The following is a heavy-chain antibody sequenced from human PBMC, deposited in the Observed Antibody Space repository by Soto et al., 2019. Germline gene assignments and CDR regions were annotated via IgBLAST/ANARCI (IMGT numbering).Heavy chain of an antibody. J-gene: IGHJ4*02. D-gene: IGHD6-25*01. CDR3: ARHLAAVDS. Sequence: QVQLVQSGAEVKKPGASVRISCKASGYTFTSYYIHWVRQAPGQGLEWMAIVNPTGGSTNYAQKFQGRVTVTFDTSTRTVCMELNSLRYEDTAVYYCARHLAAVDSWGQGTLVTVSS. CDR2: VNPTGGST. V-gene: IGHV1-46*03. CDR1: GYTFTSYY.